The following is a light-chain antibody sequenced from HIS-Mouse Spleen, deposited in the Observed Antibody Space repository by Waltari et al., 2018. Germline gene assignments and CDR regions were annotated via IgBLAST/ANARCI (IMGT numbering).Light chain of an antibody. V-gene: IGLV2-23*01. Sequence: QSALTQPASVSGSPGQSITISCTGTSSYVGSYNLFPWYQQHPGKAPKLMIYEGSKRPSGVSNRFSGSKSGNTASLTISGLQAEDEADYYCCSYAGSSTYVVFGGGTKLTVL. CDR2: EGS. CDR3: CSYAGSSTYVV. CDR1: SSYVGSYNL. J-gene: IGLJ2*01.